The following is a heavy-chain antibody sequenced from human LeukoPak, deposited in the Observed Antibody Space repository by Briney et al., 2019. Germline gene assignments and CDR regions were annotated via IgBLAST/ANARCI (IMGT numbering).Heavy chain of an antibody. Sequence: GGSLRLSCAASGFTFSSYAMHWVRQAPGKGLEWVAIISYDGSYKYYADSVKGRFTISRDNSKNTLYLQMNSLRAEDTAVYYCAKDLDYYDSSGYYLLAEYFQHWGQGTLVTVSS. CDR2: ISYDGSYK. J-gene: IGHJ1*01. D-gene: IGHD3-22*01. CDR1: GFTFSSYA. CDR3: AKDLDYYDSSGYYLLAEYFQH. V-gene: IGHV3-30*04.